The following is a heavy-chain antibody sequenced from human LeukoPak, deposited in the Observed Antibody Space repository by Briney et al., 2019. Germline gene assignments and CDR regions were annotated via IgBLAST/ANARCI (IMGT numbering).Heavy chain of an antibody. D-gene: IGHD5-12*01. CDR3: ARGSGFSGYEWLNY. CDR2: IYYSGST. J-gene: IGHJ4*02. CDR1: SRSISSHY. Sequence: SQRLSLTWTVSSRSISSHYWSWVRQPPGRGRGWDGYIYYSGSTNYHPSLKSRVTISADTSTNQCSLKLSCVSAEDTAVYYCARGSGFSGYEWLNYWGQGTLVTVSS. V-gene: IGHV4-59*11.